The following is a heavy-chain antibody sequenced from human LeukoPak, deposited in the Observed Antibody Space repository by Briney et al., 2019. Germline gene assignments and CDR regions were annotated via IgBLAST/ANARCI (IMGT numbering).Heavy chain of an antibody. V-gene: IGHV5-51*01. Sequence: GESLKISCKGSGYSFTNYWIGWVRQMPGKGLEWMGMIYPGDSDTTYSPSFQGQVTISADKSISTAYLQWSSLKASDTAIYYCARRYCSGGSCYRNWFDPWGQGTLVTVSS. CDR3: ARRYCSGGSCYRNWFDP. CDR2: IYPGDSDT. J-gene: IGHJ5*02. D-gene: IGHD2-15*01. CDR1: GYSFTNYW.